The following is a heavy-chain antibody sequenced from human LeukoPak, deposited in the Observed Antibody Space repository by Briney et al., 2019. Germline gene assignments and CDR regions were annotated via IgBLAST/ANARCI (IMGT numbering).Heavy chain of an antibody. J-gene: IGHJ4*02. CDR3: TRTETAPLRFLEWLMGY. D-gene: IGHD3-3*01. CDR2: IRSKAYGGTT. Sequence: PGRSLRLSCTASGFTFGDYAMSWVRQAPGKGLEWVGFIRSKAYGGTTEYAASVKGRFTISRDDSKSIAYLQMNSLKTEDTAVYYCTRTETAPLRFLEWLMGYWGQGTLVTVSS. V-gene: IGHV3-49*04. CDR1: GFTFGDYA.